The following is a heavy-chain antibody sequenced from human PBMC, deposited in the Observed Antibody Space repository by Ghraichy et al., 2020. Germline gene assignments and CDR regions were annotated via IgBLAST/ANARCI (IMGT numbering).Heavy chain of an antibody. D-gene: IGHD4-23*01. CDR2: MNPNSGNT. Sequence: ASVKVSCKASGYTFTSYDINWVRQATGQGLEWMGWMNPNSGNTGYAQKFQGRVTMTRNTSISTAYMELSSLRSEDTAVYYCARADTVVTPFGYWGQGTLVTVSS. CDR3: ARADTVVTPFGY. CDR1: GYTFTSYD. V-gene: IGHV1-8*01. J-gene: IGHJ4*02.